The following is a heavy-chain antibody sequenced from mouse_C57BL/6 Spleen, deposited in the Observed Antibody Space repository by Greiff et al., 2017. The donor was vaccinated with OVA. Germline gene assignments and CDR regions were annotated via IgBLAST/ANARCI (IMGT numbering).Heavy chain of an antibody. Sequence: LVKPGASVKLSCKASGYTFTEYTIHWVKQRSGQGLEWIGWFYPGSGSIKYNEKFKDKATLTADKSSSTVYMELSRLTSEDSAVYFCARHEGYGSSPYYYAMDYWGQGTSVTVSS. CDR3: ARHEGYGSSPYYYAMDY. CDR1: GYTFTEYT. V-gene: IGHV1-62-2*01. J-gene: IGHJ4*01. CDR2: FYPGSGSI. D-gene: IGHD1-1*01.